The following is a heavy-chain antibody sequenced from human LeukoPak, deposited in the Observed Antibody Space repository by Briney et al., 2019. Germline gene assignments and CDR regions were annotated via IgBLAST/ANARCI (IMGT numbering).Heavy chain of an antibody. D-gene: IGHD3-10*01. V-gene: IGHV3-48*04. J-gene: IGHJ6*02. CDR3: ARDLPDYYGSGSYGPAVYYYYGMDV. CDR1: GFNFRAYW. Sequence: GGSLRLSCTTSGFNFRAYWMGWVRQAPGKGLEWVSYISSSSSTIYYADSVKGRFTISRDNAKNSLYLQMNSLRAEDTAVYYYARDLPDYYGSGSYGPAVYYYYGMDVWGQGTTVTVSS. CDR2: ISSSSSTI.